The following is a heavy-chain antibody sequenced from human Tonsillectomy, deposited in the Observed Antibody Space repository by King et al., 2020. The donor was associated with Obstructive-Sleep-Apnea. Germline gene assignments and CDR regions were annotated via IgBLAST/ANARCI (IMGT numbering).Heavy chain of an antibody. D-gene: IGHD4-17*01. J-gene: IGHJ4*02. Sequence: VQLVESGAEVKKPGASVKVSCKASGYXFTSYDVNWVRQATGQGLEWMGWMNPNSGNXGYEQKFQGRVTMTRNTSISTAYREMGSLRSEDTAVYYCARVGRYGDYFDYWGQGTLVTVSS. CDR3: ARVGRYGDYFDY. CDR2: MNPNSGNX. CDR1: GYXFTSYD. V-gene: IGHV1-8*01.